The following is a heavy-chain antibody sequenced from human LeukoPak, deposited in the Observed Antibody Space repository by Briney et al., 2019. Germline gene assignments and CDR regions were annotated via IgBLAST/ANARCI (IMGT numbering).Heavy chain of an antibody. J-gene: IGHJ3*02. D-gene: IGHD1-26*01. V-gene: IGHV1-69*05. Sequence: ASVKVSCKASGGTFSSYAISWVRQAPGQGLEWMGGIIPIFGTANYAQKFQGRVTITTDESTSTAYMELSSLRSEDTAVYYCARRINSGSYFSAFDIWGQGTMVTVSS. CDR2: IIPIFGTA. CDR1: GGTFSSYA. CDR3: ARRINSGSYFSAFDI.